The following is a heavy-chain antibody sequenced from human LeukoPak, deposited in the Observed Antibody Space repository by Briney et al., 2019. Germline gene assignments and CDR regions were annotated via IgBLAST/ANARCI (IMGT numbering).Heavy chain of an antibody. CDR2: ISGRGGRT. CDR3: AKVVRGGRSGDDCYD. Sequence: PGGSLRPSCTASGFTFSRYAMSWVRQAPGKGLQWVSDISGRGGRTDYAASVKGRFTISRDNSRNTVYLQMNSLRAEDTAVYYCAKVVRGGRSGDDCYDWGRGTRVTVAS. J-gene: IGHJ4*02. D-gene: IGHD2-21*02. V-gene: IGHV3-23*01. CDR1: GFTFSRYA.